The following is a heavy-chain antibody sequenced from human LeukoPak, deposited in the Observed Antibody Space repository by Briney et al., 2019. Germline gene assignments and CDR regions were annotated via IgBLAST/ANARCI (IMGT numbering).Heavy chain of an antibody. Sequence: GRSLRLSCAASGFTFSSYGMHWVRQAPGKGLEWVAVISYDGSNKYYADSVKGRFTISRDNSKNTLYLQMNSLRAEDTAVYYCARDSLYGATADYWGQGTPVTVSS. V-gene: IGHV3-30*03. J-gene: IGHJ4*02. CDR2: ISYDGSNK. D-gene: IGHD2-2*02. CDR3: ARDSLYGATADY. CDR1: GFTFSSYG.